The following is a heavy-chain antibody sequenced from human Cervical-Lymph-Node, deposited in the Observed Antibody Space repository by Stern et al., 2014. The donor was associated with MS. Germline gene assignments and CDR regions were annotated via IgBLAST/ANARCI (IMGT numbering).Heavy chain of an antibody. CDR1: GGTFTSYA. CDR3: ARGYDYGDYVDAFDI. Sequence: QVQLVQSGAEVKKPGSSVKVSCKASGGTFTSYAIRWVRQAPGQGLEWMGGIIPIFGTANYEQKFQGRVTITADESTSTAYMELSSLRSEDTAVYYCARGYDYGDYVDAFDIWGQGTMVTVSS. V-gene: IGHV1-69*01. D-gene: IGHD4-17*01. J-gene: IGHJ3*02. CDR2: IIPIFGTA.